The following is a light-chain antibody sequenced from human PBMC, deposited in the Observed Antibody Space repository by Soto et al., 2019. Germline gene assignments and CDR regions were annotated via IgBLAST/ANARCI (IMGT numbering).Light chain of an antibody. V-gene: IGLV2-14*02. CDR2: EGN. J-gene: IGLJ2*01. CDR1: SSDVGNFYV. Sequence: QSVLTQPASVSGSPGQSITISCTGTSSDVGNFYVVSWYQQHPDKAPKLMIYEGNKRPSGVSNRFSGSKSGNTASLTISGLQTEDEADYYCSSFSSITREVFGGGTKVTVL. CDR3: SSFSSITREV.